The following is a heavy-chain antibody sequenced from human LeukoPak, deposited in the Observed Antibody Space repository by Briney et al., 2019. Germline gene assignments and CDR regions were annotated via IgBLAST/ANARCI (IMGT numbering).Heavy chain of an antibody. CDR3: ARNWGVQFPPHYFFDY. Sequence: SVKVSCKVSGGTFNTYAINWVRQAPGQGLEWMGGIIPVFGSPDYAQKFQDRVTITTDKSTKTVYMELSSLQAEDTAFYYCARNWGVQFPPHYFFDYWGQGTLVTVSS. CDR2: IIPVFGSP. D-gene: IGHD3-10*01. V-gene: IGHV1-69*05. CDR1: GGTFNTYA. J-gene: IGHJ4*02.